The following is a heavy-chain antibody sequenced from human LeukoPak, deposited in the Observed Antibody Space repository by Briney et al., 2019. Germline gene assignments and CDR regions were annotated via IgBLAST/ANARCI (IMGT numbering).Heavy chain of an antibody. CDR3: AREEWELPSYYYGMDV. CDR2: IIPIFGTA. Sequence: GASVKVSCKASGGTFSSYAISWVRQAPGQGLEWMGGIIPIFGTANYAQKFQGRVTITADESTSTAYMELSSLRSEDTAVYYCAREEWELPSYYYGMDVWGQGTTVTVSS. V-gene: IGHV1-69*13. CDR1: GGTFSSYA. J-gene: IGHJ6*02. D-gene: IGHD1-26*01.